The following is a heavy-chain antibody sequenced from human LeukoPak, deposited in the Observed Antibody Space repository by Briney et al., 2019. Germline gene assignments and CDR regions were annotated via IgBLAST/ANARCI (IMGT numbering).Heavy chain of an antibody. CDR1: GGSISSSSYD. V-gene: IGHV4-39*01. J-gene: IGHJ3*02. CDR3: ARHRGEQQGAFDI. D-gene: IGHD1-26*01. CDR2: IYYSGST. Sequence: SETLSLTCTVSGGSISSSSYDWGWIRQPPGKGLEWIGSIYYSGSTYYHPSLKSRVTISVDTSKNQFSLKLSSVTAADTAVYYCARHRGEQQGAFDIWGQGKIVTVSS.